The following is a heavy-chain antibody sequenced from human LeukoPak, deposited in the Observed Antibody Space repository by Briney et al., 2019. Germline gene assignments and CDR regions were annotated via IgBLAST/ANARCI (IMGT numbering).Heavy chain of an antibody. V-gene: IGHV1-18*01. Sequence: ASMKVSCKASSYTFINYGFTWVRQAPGQGLEWMGWISAYNGNTNCLQKFQGRVTMTTDTSTNTAYMELRSLRSDDTAVYYCARVSTNSRVAGYDPQWYFDLWGRGTLVTVSS. D-gene: IGHD2/OR15-2a*01. CDR2: ISAYNGNT. CDR1: SYTFINYG. J-gene: IGHJ2*01. CDR3: ARVSTNSRVAGYDPQWYFDL.